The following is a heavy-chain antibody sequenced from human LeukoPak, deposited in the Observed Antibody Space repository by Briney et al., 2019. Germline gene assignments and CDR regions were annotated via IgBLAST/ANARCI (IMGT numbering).Heavy chain of an antibody. V-gene: IGHV4-59*01. CDR1: GGSISSYY. CDR3: ARSELLWFGGVNSGFDY. D-gene: IGHD3-10*01. J-gene: IGHJ4*02. Sequence: SETLSLTCTVSGGSISSYYWSWIRQPPGKGLEWIGYIYYSGSTNCNPSLKNRVTISLDTSKNQFSLKLSSVTAADTAVYYCARSELLWFGGVNSGFDYWGQGTLVTVSS. CDR2: IYYSGST.